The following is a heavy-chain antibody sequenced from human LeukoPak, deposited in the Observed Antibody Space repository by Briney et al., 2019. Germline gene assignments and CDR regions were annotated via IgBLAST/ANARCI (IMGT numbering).Heavy chain of an antibody. CDR1: GFTFSSYS. D-gene: IGHD1-1*01. CDR2: ISSSSSYI. V-gene: IGHV3-21*01. Sequence: PGGSLRLSCAASGFTFSSYSMNWVRQAPGKGLEWVSSISSSSSYIYYADSVKGRFTISRDNAKNSLYLQMNSLRAEDTAVYYCARAFLVQLDAFDIWGQGTMVTVSS. CDR3: ARAFLVQLDAFDI. J-gene: IGHJ3*02.